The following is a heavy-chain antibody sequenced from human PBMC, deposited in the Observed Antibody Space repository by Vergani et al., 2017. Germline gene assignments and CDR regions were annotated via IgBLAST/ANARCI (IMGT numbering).Heavy chain of an antibody. CDR3: ARVVFVVITIVRGVIIRDWFDP. J-gene: IGHJ5*02. CDR1: GYTFNSYY. V-gene: IGHV1-46*02. CDR2: INPSGGST. D-gene: IGHD3-10*01. Sequence: QVQLVQSGAEVKKPGASVKVSCTASGYTFNSYYMHWVRQAPGQGLAWMGIINPSGGSTSYAQKFQGRVTMTRDTSTSTVYMELSSLRSEDTAVYYCARVVFVVITIVRGVIIRDWFDPWGQGTLVTVSS.